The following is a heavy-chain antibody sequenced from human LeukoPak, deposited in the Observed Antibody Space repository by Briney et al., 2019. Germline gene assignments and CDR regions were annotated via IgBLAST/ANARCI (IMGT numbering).Heavy chain of an antibody. Sequence: GGSLRLSCAASGFTFSSYEMNWVRQAPGKGLEWVSYISSSSGTIYYADSVKGRFTISRDNAKNSLYLQMNSLRAEDTAVYYCAREAYGDDAIEYFQHWGRGTLVTVSS. CDR1: GFTFSSYE. CDR3: AREAYGDDAIEYFQH. V-gene: IGHV3-48*01. CDR2: ISSSSGTI. D-gene: IGHD4-17*01. J-gene: IGHJ1*01.